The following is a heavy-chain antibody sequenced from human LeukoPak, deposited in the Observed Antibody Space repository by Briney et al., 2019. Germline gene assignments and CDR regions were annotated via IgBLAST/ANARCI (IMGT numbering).Heavy chain of an antibody. CDR2: ISSSSSTI. V-gene: IGHV3-11*04. Sequence: GGSLRLSCAASGFTFSDHYMSWIRQAPGKGLEWVSYISSSSSTIYYADSVKGRFTISRDNAKNSLYLQMNSLRAEDTAVYYCARSGYDFWSGYKSAFDIWGQGTMVTVSS. D-gene: IGHD3-3*01. CDR3: ARSGYDFWSGYKSAFDI. J-gene: IGHJ3*02. CDR1: GFTFSDHY.